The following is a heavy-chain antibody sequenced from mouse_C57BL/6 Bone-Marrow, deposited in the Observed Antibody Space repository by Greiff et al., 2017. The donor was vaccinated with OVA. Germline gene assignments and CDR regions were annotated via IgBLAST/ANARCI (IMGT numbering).Heavy chain of an antibody. CDR3: ARDGDYPFAY. J-gene: IGHJ3*01. V-gene: IGHV5-4*01. CDR2: ISDGGSYT. CDR1: GFTFSSYA. D-gene: IGHD2-13*01. Sequence: EVKLVESGGGLVKPGGSLKLSCAASGFTFSSYAMSWVRQTPEKRLEWVATISDGGSYTYYPDNVKGRFTISRDNAKTNLYLQMRHLKSEDTAMYYCARDGDYPFAYWGQGTLVTVSA.